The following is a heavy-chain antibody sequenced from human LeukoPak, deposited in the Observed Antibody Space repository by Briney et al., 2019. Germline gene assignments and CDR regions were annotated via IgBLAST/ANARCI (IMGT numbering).Heavy chain of an antibody. J-gene: IGHJ5*02. V-gene: IGHV3-23*01. Sequence: GGSLRLSCAASGFTFSSYAMSWVRQAPGKGLEWVSAITGSGGSTYYADSVKGRFTISRDNSKNTLYLQMNSLRAEDTAVYYCAKEERYYYDSSGYYHAWGQGTLVTVSS. CDR1: GFTFSSYA. D-gene: IGHD3-22*01. CDR3: AKEERYYYDSSGYYHA. CDR2: ITGSGGST.